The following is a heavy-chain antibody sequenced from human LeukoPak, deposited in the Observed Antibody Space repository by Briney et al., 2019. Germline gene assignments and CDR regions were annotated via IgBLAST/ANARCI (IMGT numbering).Heavy chain of an antibody. Sequence: PGGSLRLSCAASGFTFSSYEMNWVRQPPGKGLEWVAVIYSGGSTYFADSVKGRFTISRDNAKNSLYLQMNSLRAEDTAVYYCAELGITMIGGVWGKGTTVTISS. CDR1: GFTFSSYE. J-gene: IGHJ6*04. V-gene: IGHV3-48*03. CDR2: IYSGGST. CDR3: AELGITMIGGV. D-gene: IGHD3-10*02.